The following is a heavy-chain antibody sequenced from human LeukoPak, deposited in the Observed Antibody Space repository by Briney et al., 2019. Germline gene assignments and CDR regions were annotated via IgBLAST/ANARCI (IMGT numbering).Heavy chain of an antibody. CDR3: ARGGSWLEYSNFGGFDF. D-gene: IGHD6-6*01. CDR1: GFTFSSYG. Sequence: GGSLRLSCAASGFTFSSYGMHWVRQAPGKGLEWVAVIGYDGSNKYYVDSVRGRFTISKDNPEKTLYLQMNSLRAEDTAVYYCARGGSWLEYSNFGGFDFWGRGTLVTVSS. J-gene: IGHJ2*01. V-gene: IGHV3-33*01. CDR2: IGYDGSNK.